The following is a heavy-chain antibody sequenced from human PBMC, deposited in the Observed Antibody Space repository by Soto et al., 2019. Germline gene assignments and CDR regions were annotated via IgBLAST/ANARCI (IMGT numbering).Heavy chain of an antibody. J-gene: IGHJ4*02. CDR1: GFIFSDYA. CDR2: MGGANGDT. Sequence: EVQMLESGGGLVQPGGSLRLSCAASGFIFSDYAMSWVRQAPGKGLEWVAGMGGANGDTYYTESVRGRFAISRDNSKTTLYLQLNSLRDDDTALYYCVKGVYSSGSDFFDYWGQGTPVTVSS. D-gene: IGHD4-4*01. CDR3: VKGVYSSGSDFFDY. V-gene: IGHV3-23*01.